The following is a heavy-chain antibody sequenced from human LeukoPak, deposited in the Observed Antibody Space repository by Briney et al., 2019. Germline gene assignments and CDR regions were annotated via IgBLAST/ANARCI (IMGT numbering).Heavy chain of an antibody. CDR1: GFTVSTNY. J-gene: IGHJ3*02. Sequence: GGSLRLSCVASGFTVSTNYMGWVRQAPGKGLEWVSLLYSGGSTYYADSVKGRFTISRDNSKDTLYLQMNSLRPEDTAVYYCASRDDFWSGYYFDIWGQGTMVTVSS. CDR2: LYSGGST. D-gene: IGHD3-3*01. V-gene: IGHV3-66*02. CDR3: ASRDDFWSGYYFDI.